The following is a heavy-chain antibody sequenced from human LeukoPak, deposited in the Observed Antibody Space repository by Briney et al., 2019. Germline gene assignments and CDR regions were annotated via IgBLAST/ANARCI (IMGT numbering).Heavy chain of an antibody. CDR3: ARDWAGGPHDH. Sequence: GGSLRLSCAAYGFTFSSYAMSWVRQAPGKGLEWVSAISGSGGSTYYADSVKGRFTISRDNSKNTLYLQMSSLRVEDTAVYYCARDWAGGPHDHWGQGTLVTVSS. J-gene: IGHJ4*02. CDR1: GFTFSSYA. V-gene: IGHV3-23*01. D-gene: IGHD3-10*01. CDR2: ISGSGGST.